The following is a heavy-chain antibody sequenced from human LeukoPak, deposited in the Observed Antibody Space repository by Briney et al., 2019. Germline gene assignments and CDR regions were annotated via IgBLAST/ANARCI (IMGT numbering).Heavy chain of an antibody. CDR3: ARDLTYYYDSSGYYYGRDAFDI. Sequence: SETLSLTCTVSGGSISSYYWNWIRQPPGKGLEWIGYIYYSGSTNYNPSLKSRVTISVDTSKNQFSLKLSSVTAADTAVYYCARDLTYYYDSSGYYYGRDAFDIWGQGTMVTVSS. V-gene: IGHV4-59*13. J-gene: IGHJ3*02. CDR1: GGSISSYY. CDR2: IYYSGST. D-gene: IGHD3-22*01.